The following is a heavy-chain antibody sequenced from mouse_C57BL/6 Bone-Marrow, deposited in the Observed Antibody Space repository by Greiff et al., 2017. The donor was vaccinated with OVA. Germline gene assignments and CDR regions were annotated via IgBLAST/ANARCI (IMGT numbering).Heavy chain of an antibody. Sequence: EVQRVESGPGLVKPSQSLSLTCSVTGYSITSGYYWNWIRQFPGNKLEWMGYISYDGSNNYNPSLKNRISITRDTSKNQFFLKLNSVTTEDTATYYCARDLLLRGGYYFDYWGQGTTLTVSS. D-gene: IGHD1-1*01. CDR3: ARDLLLRGGYYFDY. CDR2: ISYDGSN. J-gene: IGHJ2*01. CDR1: GYSITSGYY. V-gene: IGHV3-6*01.